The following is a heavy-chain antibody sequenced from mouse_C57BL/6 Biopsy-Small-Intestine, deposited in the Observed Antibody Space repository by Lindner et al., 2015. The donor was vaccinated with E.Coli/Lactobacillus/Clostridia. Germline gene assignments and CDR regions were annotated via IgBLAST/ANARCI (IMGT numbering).Heavy chain of an antibody. Sequence: VQLQESGPELVKPGASVKISCKASGYAFSSSWMNWVKQRPGKGLEWIGRIYPGDGDTNYNGKLKGKATLTADKSSSTAYMQLSSLTSEDFAVYFCARSDGTTRGWFAYWGQGTLVTVSA. J-gene: IGHJ3*01. D-gene: IGHD3-3*01. CDR1: GYAFSSSW. CDR2: IYPGDGDT. V-gene: IGHV1-82*01. CDR3: ARSDGTTRGWFAY.